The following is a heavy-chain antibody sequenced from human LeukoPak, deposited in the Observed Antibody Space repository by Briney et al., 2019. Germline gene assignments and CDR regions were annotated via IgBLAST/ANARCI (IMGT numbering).Heavy chain of an antibody. CDR2: IYYSGST. CDR3: ARGGASSRYFGY. D-gene: IGHD1-26*01. Sequence: SETLSLTCTVSGGSISSYYWSWIRQPPGKGLEWIGYIYYSGSTNYNPSLKSRVTISVDTSKNQFSLKLNSVTAADPAVYFCARGGASSRYFGYWGQGTLVTVSS. V-gene: IGHV4-59*01. J-gene: IGHJ4*02. CDR1: GGSISSYY.